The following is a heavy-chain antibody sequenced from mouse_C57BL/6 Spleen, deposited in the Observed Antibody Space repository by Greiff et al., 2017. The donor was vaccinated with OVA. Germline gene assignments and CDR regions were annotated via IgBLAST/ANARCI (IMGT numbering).Heavy chain of an antibody. CDR3: ARCYYGSSPYWYFDV. CDR1: GYTFTSYW. D-gene: IGHD1-1*01. V-gene: IGHV1-55*01. Sequence: VQLQQSGAELVKPGASVKMSCKASGYTFTSYWITWVKQRPGQGLEWIGDIYPGSGSTNYNEKFKSKATLTVDTSSSTAYMQLSSLTSEDSAVYYCARCYYGSSPYWYFDVWGTGTTVTVSS. J-gene: IGHJ1*03. CDR2: IYPGSGST.